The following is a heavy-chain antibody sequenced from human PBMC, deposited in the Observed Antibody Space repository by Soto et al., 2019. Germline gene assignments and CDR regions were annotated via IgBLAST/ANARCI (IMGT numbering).Heavy chain of an antibody. CDR3: ASDERTYCGGDNCKHYVDY. V-gene: IGHV1-18*01. CDR1: GYTFTTYG. Sequence: QVQLVQSGAEVKKPGASVKVSCKTSGYTFTTYGVIWVRQAPGLGLEWMGWISGYNGNTNSAPKFQGRVSMTTDTSTSTAYMELRSLRSDDTAVYYCASDERTYCGGDNCKHYVDYWGQGTLVTVSS. D-gene: IGHD2-21*01. J-gene: IGHJ4*02. CDR2: ISGYNGNT.